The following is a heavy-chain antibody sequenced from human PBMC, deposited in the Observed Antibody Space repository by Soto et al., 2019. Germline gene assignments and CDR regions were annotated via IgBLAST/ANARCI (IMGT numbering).Heavy chain of an antibody. D-gene: IGHD6-6*01. Sequence: SQTLSLTCAISGDSVSSNSAAWNWIRQSPSRGLDWLGRTYYRSKWYNDYAVSVKSRITINPDTSKNQFSLQLNSVTPEDTAVYYCAREEYSSSSSYYYYGMDVWGQGTTVTVSS. CDR3: AREEYSSSSSYYYYGMDV. V-gene: IGHV6-1*01. CDR1: GDSVSSNSAA. CDR2: TYYRSKWYN. J-gene: IGHJ6*02.